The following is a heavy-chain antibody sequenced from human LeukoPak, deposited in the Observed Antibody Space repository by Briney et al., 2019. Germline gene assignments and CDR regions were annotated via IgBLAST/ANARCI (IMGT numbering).Heavy chain of an antibody. D-gene: IGHD6-13*01. V-gene: IGHV4-38-2*02. CDR3: ARLGDIAASYYFVY. Sequence: SETLSLTCTVSGYSISSGYYWGWIRQPPGKGLEWIGSIYHSGSTYYNPSLKSRVTIPVDTSKNQFSLKQSSVTAADTAVYYCARLGDIAASYYFVYWGQGTLVTVPS. CDR1: GYSISSGYY. J-gene: IGHJ4*02. CDR2: IYHSGST.